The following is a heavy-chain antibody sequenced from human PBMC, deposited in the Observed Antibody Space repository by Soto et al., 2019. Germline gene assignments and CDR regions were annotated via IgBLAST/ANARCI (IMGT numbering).Heavy chain of an antibody. D-gene: IGHD3-3*02. CDR1: GYSFTTYW. J-gene: IGHJ4*02. CDR3: AAIFRCKFDS. CDR2: MHPGDSDT. Sequence: EVQLVQSGAEVKKPGESLKISCQTSGYSFTTYWIAWFRQMPGKGLEWVGIMHPGDSDTRYSPSFEGHITISADKSISTAYLQWSSLKASDTATYYCAAIFRCKFDSWGQGTLVTVSS. V-gene: IGHV5-51*03.